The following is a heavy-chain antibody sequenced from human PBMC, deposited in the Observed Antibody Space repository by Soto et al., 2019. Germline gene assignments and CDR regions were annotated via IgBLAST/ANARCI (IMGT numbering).Heavy chain of an antibody. Sequence: QVQLVQSGAEVKKPGASVKVSCKASGYTFTSYGISWVRQAPGQGLEWMGWISAYNGNTNYAQKLQGRVTMTTDTATSTAYMELRSLRSDDTAVYYCARFMTYYYDSSGYYASDWGQGTLVTVSS. D-gene: IGHD3-22*01. V-gene: IGHV1-18*01. CDR1: GYTFTSYG. J-gene: IGHJ4*02. CDR3: ARFMTYYYDSSGYYASD. CDR2: ISAYNGNT.